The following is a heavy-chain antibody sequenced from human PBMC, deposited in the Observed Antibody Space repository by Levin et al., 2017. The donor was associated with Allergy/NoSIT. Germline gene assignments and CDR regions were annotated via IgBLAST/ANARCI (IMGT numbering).Heavy chain of an antibody. V-gene: IGHV3-66*02. J-gene: IGHJ4*02. CDR3: AREFSVVPAPLGYFDY. CDR2: IYSGGST. Sequence: AGGSLRLSCAASGFTVSSNYMSWVRQAPGKGLEWVSVIYSGGSTYYADSVKGRFTISRDNSKNTLYLQMNSLRAEDTAVYYCAREFSVVPAPLGYFDYWGQGTLVTVSS. CDR1: GFTVSSNY. D-gene: IGHD2-2*01.